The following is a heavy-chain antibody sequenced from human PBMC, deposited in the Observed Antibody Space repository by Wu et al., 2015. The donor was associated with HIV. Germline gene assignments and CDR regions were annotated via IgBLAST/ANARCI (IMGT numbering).Heavy chain of an antibody. CDR2: IIPVFGTS. J-gene: IGHJ3*02. Sequence: QVQLVQSGAEVQKPGSSVKVSCKASGGTFSSYGISWVRQAPGQGLEWMGRIIPVFGTSITAQSFQGRVTITADEVTNTAYMELSSLRSEDTAVYYCARVPPIATAGTPFDIWGQGLWSPSLQ. D-gene: IGHD6-25*01. CDR1: GGTFSSYG. V-gene: IGHV1-69*13. CDR3: ARVPPIATAGTPFDI.